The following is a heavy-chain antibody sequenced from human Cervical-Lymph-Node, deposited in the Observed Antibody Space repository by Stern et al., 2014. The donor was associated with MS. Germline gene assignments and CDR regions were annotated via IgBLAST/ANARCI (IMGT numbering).Heavy chain of an antibody. CDR1: GFTFSTYG. Sequence: EVQLVESGGGLVKRGESLTLSCAASGFTFSTYGMNWVRQAPGKGLEWVSSISSSSKFIYYADSLKGRVTVSRDNAKNSLDLQINNLRAEDTAVYYCARVNESFWYLDLWGRGTLVSVSS. CDR3: ARVNESFWYLDL. V-gene: IGHV3-21*01. CDR2: ISSSSKFI. D-gene: IGHD2-8*01. J-gene: IGHJ2*01.